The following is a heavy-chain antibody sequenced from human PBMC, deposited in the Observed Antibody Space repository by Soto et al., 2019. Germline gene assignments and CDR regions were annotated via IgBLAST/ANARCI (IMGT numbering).Heavy chain of an antibody. CDR2: INSAGTP. V-gene: IGHV3-53*02. CDR1: GFTVSNNY. CDR3: AREKSAMLRGVRYGMDV. Sequence: EVQVVETGGGLIQPGGSLRLSCVASGFTVSNNYMSWVRQVPGKGLKWVSLINSAGTPYYADSVKGRFTVSRDTSQNTLHVQMSSMRVEDTAVYFCAREKSAMLRGVRYGMDVWGQGTAVTVSS. D-gene: IGHD3-10*01. J-gene: IGHJ6*01.